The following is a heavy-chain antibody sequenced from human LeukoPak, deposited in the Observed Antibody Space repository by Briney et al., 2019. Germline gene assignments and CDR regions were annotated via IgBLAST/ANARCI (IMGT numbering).Heavy chain of an antibody. D-gene: IGHD2-2*01. J-gene: IGHJ4*02. Sequence: GGSLRLSCAASGFPFNAYWMTWVRQAPGKGLEWVANIRQDGDTKYYVDSVKGRFTISRDNSKNTLYLQMNSLRAEDTAVYYCAKFAQPNFDYWGQGTLVTVSS. CDR1: GFPFNAYW. CDR2: IRQDGDTK. CDR3: AKFAQPNFDY. V-gene: IGHV3-7*03.